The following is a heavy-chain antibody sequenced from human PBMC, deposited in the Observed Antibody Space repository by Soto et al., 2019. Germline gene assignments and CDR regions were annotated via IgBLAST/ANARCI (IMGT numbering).Heavy chain of an antibody. J-gene: IGHJ4*02. CDR1: GASVSTYY. V-gene: IGHV4-4*07. Sequence: SETLSLTCTVSGASVSTYYCSWVRQPAWKGLEWIGRFYTSGITNYNPSLKSRVTMSVDTSKNQFSLRLTSVTAADTAVYFCARDGDCSSTGCYNRADYCGSGTLVALSS. CDR2: FYTSGIT. D-gene: IGHD2-2*02. CDR3: ARDGDCSSTGCYNRADY.